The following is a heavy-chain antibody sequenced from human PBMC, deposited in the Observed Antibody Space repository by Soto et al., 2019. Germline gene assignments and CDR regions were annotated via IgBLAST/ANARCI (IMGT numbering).Heavy chain of an antibody. Sequence: SETLSLTCTASGGSINNYYWSWIRQPPGKGLEWIAYIYYSGSTNYNPSFKSRVIVSVDTSRNQFSLKLSSVTAADTAVYYCARWHSSSGYYGMDVWGQGTTVT. J-gene: IGHJ6*02. V-gene: IGHV4-59*01. CDR3: ARWHSSSGYYGMDV. CDR1: GGSINNYY. D-gene: IGHD6-25*01. CDR2: IYYSGST.